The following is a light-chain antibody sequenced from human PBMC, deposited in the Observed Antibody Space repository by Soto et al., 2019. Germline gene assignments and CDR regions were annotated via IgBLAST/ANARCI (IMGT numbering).Light chain of an antibody. CDR2: GAS. V-gene: IGKV3-20*01. CDR1: QTVSSSY. Sequence: EIVLTQSPGTLSLSPGERATLSCRASQTVSSSYLAWYQQKPGQSPRLLIYGASSRTTGIPDRFSGSWSGTDFTLTISRLEPEDFAVYYCQHYGTSPSTFGQGPKVEI. J-gene: IGKJ1*01. CDR3: QHYGTSPST.